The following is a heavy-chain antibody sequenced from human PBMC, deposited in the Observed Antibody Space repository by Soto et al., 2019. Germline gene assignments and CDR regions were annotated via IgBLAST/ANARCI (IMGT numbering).Heavy chain of an antibody. V-gene: IGHV4-31*03. CDR2: IYYSGTT. CDR1: GGSISSGDYY. CDR3: ARDKKWDYGDYYYMDV. J-gene: IGHJ6*03. Sequence: QVQLQESGPGLVKPSQTLSVACTVSGGSISSGDYYWSWIRQHPGQGLEWIGYIYYSGTTNYNPSLRSRVTISVDTSKNQFSLKFSSVTVADTAVYYCARDKKWDYGDYYYMDVWGKGTTVTVSS. D-gene: IGHD4-17*01.